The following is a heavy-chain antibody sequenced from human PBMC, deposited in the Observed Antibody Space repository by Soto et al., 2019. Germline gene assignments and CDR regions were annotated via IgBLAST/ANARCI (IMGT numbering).Heavy chain of an antibody. CDR2: ISYDGSNK. CDR1: GFTFSSYA. Sequence: AGGSLRLSCAASGFTFSSYAMHWVRQAPGRGLEWVAVISYDGSNKYYADSVKGRFTISRDNSKNTLYLQMNSLRAEDTAVYYCATGTSSWYELDYYGMDVWGQGTTVTVSS. V-gene: IGHV3-30-3*01. D-gene: IGHD6-13*01. CDR3: ATGTSSWYELDYYGMDV. J-gene: IGHJ6*02.